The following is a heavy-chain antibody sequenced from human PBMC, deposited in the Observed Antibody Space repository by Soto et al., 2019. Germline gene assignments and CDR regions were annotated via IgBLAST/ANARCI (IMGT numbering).Heavy chain of an antibody. D-gene: IGHD6-19*01. V-gene: IGHV4-39*01. J-gene: IGHJ5*02. CDR2: IYYSGST. CDR1: GGSISSSSYY. Sequence: PSETLSLTCTVSGGSISSSSYYWGWIRQPPGKGLEWIGSIYYSGSTYYNPSLKSRVTISVDTSKNQFSLKLSSVTAADTAVYYCANQGASPIAVAGEGWFAPWGQGTLVTVSS. CDR3: ANQGASPIAVAGEGWFAP.